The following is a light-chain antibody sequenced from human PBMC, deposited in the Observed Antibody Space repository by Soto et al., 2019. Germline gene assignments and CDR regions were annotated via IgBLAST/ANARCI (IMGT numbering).Light chain of an antibody. Sequence: DIHMTQSPSTLSASVGDRVTISCRASQNIFTYLAWYQQKPGKAPKLLIFDASTLQSGVPARFGGSGSGTEFTLTISSLQPDDFATYCCQHYTLYSASFGPGAKVDIK. J-gene: IGKJ3*01. CDR3: QHYTLYSAS. CDR2: DAS. CDR1: QNIFTY. V-gene: IGKV1-5*01.